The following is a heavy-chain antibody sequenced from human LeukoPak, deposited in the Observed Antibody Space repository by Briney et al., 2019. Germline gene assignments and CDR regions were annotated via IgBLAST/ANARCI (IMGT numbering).Heavy chain of an antibody. CDR3: AREHYSGSQDY. D-gene: IGHD1-26*01. Sequence: EASVKVSCKASGYTFTGYYMHWVRQAPGQGLEWMGWISAYNGNTNYAQKLQGRVTMTTDTSTSTAYMELRSLRSDDTAVYYCAREHYSGSQDYWGQGTLVTVSS. V-gene: IGHV1-18*04. CDR1: GYTFTGYY. CDR2: ISAYNGNT. J-gene: IGHJ4*02.